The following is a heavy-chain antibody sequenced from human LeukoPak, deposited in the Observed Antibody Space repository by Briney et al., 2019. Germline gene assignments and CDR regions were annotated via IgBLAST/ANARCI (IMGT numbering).Heavy chain of an antibody. CDR2: IKSKTDGGTT. CDR1: GFTFSNAW. Sequence: GGSLRLSCAASGFTFSNAWMSWVRQAPGKGLEWVGRIKSKTDGGTTDYAAPVKGRFTISRDDSKNTLYLQMNSLKTEDTAVYYCSIRNWKGAFDVWGQGTMITVSA. J-gene: IGHJ3*01. V-gene: IGHV3-15*01. D-gene: IGHD1-14*01. CDR3: SIRNWKGAFDV.